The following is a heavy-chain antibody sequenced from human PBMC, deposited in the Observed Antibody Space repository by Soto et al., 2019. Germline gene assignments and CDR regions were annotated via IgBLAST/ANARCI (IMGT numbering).Heavy chain of an antibody. V-gene: IGHV1-18*01. D-gene: IGHD2-15*01. CDR3: ARCSGGTCYASYAFDI. Sequence: VASVKVSCKASGYTFTSYGMSWVRQAPGQGLEWIRWISAYNGNTNYAQKLQGRVTMTTDTSTSTAYMELRSLMYDDTAVYYCARCSGGTCYASYAFDIWGQGTMVTVS. CDR2: ISAYNGNT. CDR1: GYTFTSYG. J-gene: IGHJ3*02.